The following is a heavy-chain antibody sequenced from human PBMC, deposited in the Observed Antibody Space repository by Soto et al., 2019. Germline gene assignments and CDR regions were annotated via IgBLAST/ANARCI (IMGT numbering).Heavy chain of an antibody. Sequence: PSETLSLTCTVSGGSISSYYWSWIRQPPGKGLEWIGYIYYSGSTNYNPSLKSRVTISVDTSKNQFSLKLSSVTAADTAVYYCARELYCDYWGQGTLVTVSS. CDR3: ARELYCDY. V-gene: IGHV4-59*01. J-gene: IGHJ4*02. CDR2: IYYSGST. CDR1: GGSISSYY. D-gene: IGHD2-15*01.